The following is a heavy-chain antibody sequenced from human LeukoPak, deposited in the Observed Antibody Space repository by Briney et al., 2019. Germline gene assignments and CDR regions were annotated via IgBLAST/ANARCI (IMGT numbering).Heavy chain of an antibody. CDR3: VQVGSNYYLN. J-gene: IGHJ4*02. V-gene: IGHV3-30*02. Sequence: PGGSLRLSCAASGFTFSNYGIHWVRQAPGKGLEWVALIWYDGSNKFYADSVKGRFTISRDNSKNTLYLQMSSLRTEDAAVFYCVQVGSNYYLNWGQGTLVIVSS. D-gene: IGHD4-11*01. CDR1: GFTFSNYG. CDR2: IWYDGSNK.